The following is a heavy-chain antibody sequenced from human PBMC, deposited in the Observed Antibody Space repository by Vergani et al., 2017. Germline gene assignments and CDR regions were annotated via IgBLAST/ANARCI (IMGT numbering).Heavy chain of an antibody. Sequence: EVQLVQAGAEVKKPGESLKISCKASGYNFPIHWIGWVRQMPGKGLEGMGVIYPGDSDTRYNPSFQGQVIISVDKSVSTVYLQWSNLKASDTSMYYCARAQGFSYNYGSDYWGQGTLVTVSS. CDR2: IYPGDSDT. CDR1: GYNFPIHW. V-gene: IGHV5-51*01. D-gene: IGHD3-16*01. J-gene: IGHJ4*02. CDR3: ARAQGFSYNYGSDY.